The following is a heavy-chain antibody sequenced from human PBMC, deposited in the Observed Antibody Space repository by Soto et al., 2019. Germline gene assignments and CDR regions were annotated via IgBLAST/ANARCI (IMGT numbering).Heavy chain of an antibody. V-gene: IGHV1-69*01. J-gene: IGHJ4*02. D-gene: IGHD6-13*01. CDR1: EGTFNSYA. CDR3: ASGASRWYPYFFDA. Sequence: QAQVVQSGAEVRKPGSSVKLSCKASEGTFNSYAIAWVRQAPGQGLEWMGGIIPYYNTLNYAQKFQDRVTITADDSTNPGYMELSSLRSDDTAVYFCASGASRWYPYFFDAWAPGTLVTVSS. CDR2: IIPYYNTL.